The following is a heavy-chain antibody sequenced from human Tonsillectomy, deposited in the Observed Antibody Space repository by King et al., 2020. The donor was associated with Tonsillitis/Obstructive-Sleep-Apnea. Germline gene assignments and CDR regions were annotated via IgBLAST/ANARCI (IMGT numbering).Heavy chain of an antibody. CDR3: ARDTWNYDSSAYYPCGYYYYYMDV. D-gene: IGHD3-22*01. J-gene: IGHJ6*03. Sequence: VQLVESGGGVVQPGRSLRLSCAASGFTFSSYAMHWVRQAPGKGLEWVAVISYDGSNKYYADSVKGRFTISRDNSKNTLYLQMNRLRAEDTAVYYCARDTWNYDSSAYYPCGYYYYYMDVWGKGTTVTVSS. CDR1: GFTFSSYA. V-gene: IGHV3-30*04. CDR2: ISYDGSNK.